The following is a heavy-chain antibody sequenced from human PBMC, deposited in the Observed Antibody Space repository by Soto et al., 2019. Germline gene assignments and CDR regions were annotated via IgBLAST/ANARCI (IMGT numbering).Heavy chain of an antibody. CDR2: IYYSGST. CDR3: ARDQGSVSARVIDP. V-gene: IGHV4-31*03. CDR1: GGSISSGGYY. J-gene: IGHJ5*02. D-gene: IGHD3-10*01. Sequence: SETLSLTCSVSGGSISSGGYYWSWIRQHPGKGLEWIGYIYYSGSTYYNPSLKSRVTISVDTSKNQFSLKLSSVTAADTAVCYCARDQGSVSARVIDPWGQGTLVTVSS.